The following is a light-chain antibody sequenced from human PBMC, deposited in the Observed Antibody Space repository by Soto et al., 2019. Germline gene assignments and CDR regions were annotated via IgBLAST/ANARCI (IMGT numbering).Light chain of an antibody. V-gene: IGKV3-20*01. CDR1: QSVSNNY. Sequence: EIVLTQSPGTLSLSPGERATLSCRASQSVSNNYLAWYQQKPGQAPRLLIYGASNRATGIPERFSGSGSGTDFTLTISRLEPEDLAVYYCQQYGSSGTFGQWYKVEIK. CDR3: QQYGSSGT. J-gene: IGKJ1*01. CDR2: GAS.